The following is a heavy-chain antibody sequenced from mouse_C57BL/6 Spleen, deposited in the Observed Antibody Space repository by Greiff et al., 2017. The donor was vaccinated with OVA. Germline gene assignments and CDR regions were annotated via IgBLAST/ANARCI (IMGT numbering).Heavy chain of an antibody. CDR1: GYTFTSYW. CDR2: IYPGRGST. D-gene: IGHD1-1*01. J-gene: IGHJ4*01. CDR3: ARVGSYYGRYAMDY. Sequence: VQLQQPGAELVKPGASVKMSCKASGYTFTSYWLTWVKQRPGQGLEWIGDIYPGRGSTNYNEKFKSKATLTVDTSSSTAYMQLSSLTSEDSAVYYCARVGSYYGRYAMDYWGQGTSVTVSS. V-gene: IGHV1-55*01.